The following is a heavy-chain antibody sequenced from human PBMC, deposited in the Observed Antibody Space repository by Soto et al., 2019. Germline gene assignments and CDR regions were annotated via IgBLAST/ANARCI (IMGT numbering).Heavy chain of an antibody. Sequence: PGGSLRLSCAAPRFTFRSYWMHWVRQAPGKGLEWVSAISGSGGSTYYADSVKGRFTISRDNSKNTLYLQMNSLRAEDTAVYYCAKEYYDFWSGYSYFDYWGQGTLVTVSS. J-gene: IGHJ4*02. CDR3: AKEYYDFWSGYSYFDY. D-gene: IGHD3-3*01. V-gene: IGHV3-23*01. CDR2: ISGSGGST. CDR1: RFTFRSYW.